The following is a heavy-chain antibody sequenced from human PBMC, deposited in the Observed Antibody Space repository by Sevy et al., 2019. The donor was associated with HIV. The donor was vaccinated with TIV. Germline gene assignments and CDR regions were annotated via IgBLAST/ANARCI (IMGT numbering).Heavy chain of an antibody. CDR3: ARMGDYYDSSGYYPLTF. CDR1: GYTFTAYY. D-gene: IGHD3-22*01. Sequence: ASVKVSCKASGYTFTAYYIHWVRQAPGQGLEWMGWINPNSGGTYFAKKFQDSVTLTTDTYVNTAYMELRSLRFDETAVYYCARMGDYYDSSGYYPLTFWGQGTLVTVSS. CDR2: INPNSGGT. J-gene: IGHJ4*02. V-gene: IGHV1-2*02.